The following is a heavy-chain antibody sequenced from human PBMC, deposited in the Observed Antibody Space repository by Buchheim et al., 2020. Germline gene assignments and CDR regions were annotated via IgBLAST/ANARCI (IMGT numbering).Heavy chain of an antibody. D-gene: IGHD3-3*01. CDR3: ARDRGFEVTIFGVVITGWFDP. J-gene: IGHJ5*02. CDR2: IIHIFGTA. CDR1: GGTFSSYA. V-gene: IGHV1-69*01. Sequence: QVQLVQSGAEVKKPGSSVKVSCKASGGTFSSYAISWVRQAPGQGLEWMGGIIHIFGTANYAQKFQGRVTITADESTSTADMELSSLRSEDTAVYYCARDRGFEVTIFGVVITGWFDPWGQGTL.